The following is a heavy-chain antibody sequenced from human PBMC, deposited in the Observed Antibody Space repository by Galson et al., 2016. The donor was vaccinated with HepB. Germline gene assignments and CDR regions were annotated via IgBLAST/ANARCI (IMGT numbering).Heavy chain of an antibody. V-gene: IGHV3-30*18. CDR3: AKARGWYFPDALDI. D-gene: IGHD6-19*01. CDR2: ISYDGTNK. Sequence: SLRLSCAASGITFSNYDMHWVRQPPGKGLEWVAVISYDGTNKYYADSVKGRFTISRGSSKNPLYLQMNSLRAEDTALYFCAKARGWYFPDALDIWGQGTMVTVSS. CDR1: GITFSNYD. J-gene: IGHJ3*02.